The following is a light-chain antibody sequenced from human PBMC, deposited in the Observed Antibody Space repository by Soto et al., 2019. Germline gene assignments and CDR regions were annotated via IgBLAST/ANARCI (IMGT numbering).Light chain of an antibody. CDR1: SSNIGNNY. Sequence: QSVLTQPPSVSAAPGQTVTISCSGSSSNIGNNYVSWYQQLPGTAPKLLIYENNKRPSGIPDRFPGSKSGTSATLGITGLQTGDEADYYCGTWDSSLSAYVFGTGTKLTVL. V-gene: IGLV1-51*02. CDR2: ENN. CDR3: GTWDSSLSAYV. J-gene: IGLJ1*01.